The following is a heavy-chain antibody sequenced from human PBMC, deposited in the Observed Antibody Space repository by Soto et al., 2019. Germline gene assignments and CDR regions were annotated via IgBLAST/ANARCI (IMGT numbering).Heavy chain of an antibody. CDR3: ARRLTYYYDSSGYYMYYGMDV. D-gene: IGHD3-22*01. J-gene: IGHJ6*02. CDR1: GGTFSSYA. V-gene: IGHV1-46*01. CDR2: INPSGGRT. Sequence: ASVKVSCKASGGTFSSYAISWVRQAPGQGLEWMVIINPSGGRTSCAQKFQGRVTMTRDTSTSTVYMELSSLRSEDTAVYYCARRLTYYYDSSGYYMYYGMDVWGQGTTVTVSS.